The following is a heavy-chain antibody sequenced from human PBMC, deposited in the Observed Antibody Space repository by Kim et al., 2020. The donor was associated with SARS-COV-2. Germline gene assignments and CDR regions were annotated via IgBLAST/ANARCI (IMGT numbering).Heavy chain of an antibody. V-gene: IGHV3-33*01. CDR2: IWYDGSNK. J-gene: IGHJ6*02. CDR1: GFTFSSYG. D-gene: IGHD1-1*01. Sequence: GGSLRLSCAASGFTFSSYGMHWVRQAPGKGLEWVAVIWYDGSNKYYADSVKGRFTISRDNSKNTLYLQMNSLRAEDTAVYYCAREETTRYGMDVWGQGTMVTVSS. CDR3: AREETTRYGMDV.